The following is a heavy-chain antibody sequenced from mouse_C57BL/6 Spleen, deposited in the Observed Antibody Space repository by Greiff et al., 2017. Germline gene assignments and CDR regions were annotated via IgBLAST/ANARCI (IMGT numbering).Heavy chain of an antibody. J-gene: IGHJ2*01. CDR1: GYTFTDYE. CDR3: TRWLPFDY. V-gene: IGHV1-15*01. Sequence: QVQLQQSGAELVRPGASVTLSCKASGYTFTDYEMHWVQQTPVHGLEWIGAIDPDTGGTAYTQKFKGQAILTADKSSSTAYMELRSLTAEDSAVYYCTRWLPFDYWGQGTTLTVSS. D-gene: IGHD2-2*01. CDR2: IDPDTGGT.